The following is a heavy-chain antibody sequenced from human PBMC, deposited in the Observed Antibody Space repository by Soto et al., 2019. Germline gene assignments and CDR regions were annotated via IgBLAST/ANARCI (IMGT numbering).Heavy chain of an antibody. CDR1: GLIFSNYR. Sequence: GWSLRLSCASSGLIFSNYRMRLVRQAPGKGLVWVSCISTDGSITNYADSVKGRFTVSRDNAKNTLYLQMNSLRAEDTALYYCARDTDGLHYWGQGTMVTVSS. CDR2: ISTDGSIT. CDR3: ARDTDGLHY. V-gene: IGHV3-74*01. J-gene: IGHJ4*02.